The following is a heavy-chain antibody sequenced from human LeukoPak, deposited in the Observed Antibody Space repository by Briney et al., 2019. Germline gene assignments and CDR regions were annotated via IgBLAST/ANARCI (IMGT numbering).Heavy chain of an antibody. CDR3: ASVTSGPNPYYFDY. D-gene: IGHD5-12*01. Sequence: SETLSLTCAVSGGSISSRNWWSWVRQPPGKGLEWIGEIYHSGSTNYNPSLKTRVTISVDKSKNQFSLKLSSVTAADTAVYYCASVTSGPNPYYFDYWGQGTLVTVSS. CDR1: GGSISSRNW. V-gene: IGHV4-4*02. CDR2: IYHSGST. J-gene: IGHJ4*02.